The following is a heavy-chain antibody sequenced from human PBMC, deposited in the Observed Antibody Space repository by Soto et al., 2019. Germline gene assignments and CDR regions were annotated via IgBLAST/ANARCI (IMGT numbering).Heavy chain of an antibody. D-gene: IGHD2-15*01. Sequence: QVQLVQSGAEVKKPGASVKVSCKASGYTFTSYGISWVRQAPGQGLEWMGWISAYNGNTNYAQKLQGRVTMPTDTSTSTAYMELGSRRSDDTAVYYCARLVVVVALYYYGMDVWGQGTTVTVSS. CDR1: GYTFTSYG. CDR3: ARLVVVVALYYYGMDV. CDR2: ISAYNGNT. V-gene: IGHV1-18*01. J-gene: IGHJ6*02.